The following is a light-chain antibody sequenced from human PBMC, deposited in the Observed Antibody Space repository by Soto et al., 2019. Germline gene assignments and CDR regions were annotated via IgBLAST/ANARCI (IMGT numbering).Light chain of an antibody. CDR1: QSVSNN. Sequence: EIMMTQSPATLSVSPGERATLSCRASQSVSNNLAWYQQKPGQAPRLLIYYASTRATGIPARFSGRGSGTEFSLTISSLQSEDFALYYCQQYNDWPPIPFGQGTRLEI. CDR3: QQYNDWPPIP. CDR2: YAS. V-gene: IGKV3-15*01. J-gene: IGKJ5*01.